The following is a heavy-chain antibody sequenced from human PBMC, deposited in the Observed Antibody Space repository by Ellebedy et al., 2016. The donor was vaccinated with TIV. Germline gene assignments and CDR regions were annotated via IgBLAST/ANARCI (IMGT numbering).Heavy chain of an antibody. D-gene: IGHD1-26*01. CDR2: ISIAGATT. CDR1: GFTFSDYH. CDR3: ARGPVGPRQGSFDS. J-gene: IGHJ4*02. Sequence: GESLKISXVASGFTFSDYHMAWISQAPGKGLEWVSHISIAGATTYYVDSVKGRLTISRDDARNSFHLQMDGLKAEDTAIYYCARGPVGPRQGSFDSWGQGTLVTVSS. V-gene: IGHV3-11*01.